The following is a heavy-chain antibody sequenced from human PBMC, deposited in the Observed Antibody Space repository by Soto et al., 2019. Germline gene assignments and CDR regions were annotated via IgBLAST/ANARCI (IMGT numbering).Heavy chain of an antibody. J-gene: IGHJ6*03. D-gene: IGHD2-2*01. CDR3: AADALGYCSSTSCYGYYMDV. V-gene: IGHV1-58*02. Sequence: SVKVSCKASGFTFTSSAMQWVRQARGQRLEWIGWIVVGSGNTNYAQKFQERVTITRDMSTSTAYMELSSLRSEDTAVYYCAADALGYCSSTSCYGYYMDVWGKGTTVTVSS. CDR2: IVVGSGNT. CDR1: GFTFTSSA.